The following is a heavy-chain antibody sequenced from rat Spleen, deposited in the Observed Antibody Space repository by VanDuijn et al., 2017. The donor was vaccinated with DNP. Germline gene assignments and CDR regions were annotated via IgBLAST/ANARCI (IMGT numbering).Heavy chain of an antibody. J-gene: IGHJ1*01. CDR3: ARGLNYGGYIYSWYFDF. CDR2: INYSGAT. Sequence: EVQLQESGPGLVKPSQSLSLTCSVTGYSITSNYWAWIRKFPGNKMEWMGYINYSGATAYNPSLRSRISITRDTSKNQFFLHLNSVTTEDTATYYCARGLNYGGYIYSWYFDFWGPGTLVTVSS. V-gene: IGHV3-1*01. D-gene: IGHD1-11*01. CDR1: GYSITSNY.